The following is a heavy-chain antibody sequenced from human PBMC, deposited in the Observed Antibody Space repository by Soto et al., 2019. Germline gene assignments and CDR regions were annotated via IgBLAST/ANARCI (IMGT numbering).Heavy chain of an antibody. Sequence: ASVKVSCKASGYTFTGYYIHWVRQAPGQGLEWVGWINPNSGGTSYAQKFQGWVTMTGDTSISTAYMELSRLRSDDTAVYYCARDIRGYYYYGMDVWGQGTTVTVS. CDR2: INPNSGGT. CDR3: ARDIRGYYYYGMDV. J-gene: IGHJ6*02. D-gene: IGHD3-3*02. V-gene: IGHV1-2*04. CDR1: GYTFTGYY.